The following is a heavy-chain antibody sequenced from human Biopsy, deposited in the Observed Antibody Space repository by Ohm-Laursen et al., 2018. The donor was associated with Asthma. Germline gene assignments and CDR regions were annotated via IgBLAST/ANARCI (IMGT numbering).Heavy chain of an antibody. V-gene: IGHV4-39*01. CDR1: GGYMRSGNYY. D-gene: IGHD6-13*01. J-gene: IGHJ6*02. CDR3: VRGSSSWHHGPFHYYYGLDA. CDR2: IYYSGTT. Sequence: SDTLSLTCSLSSGSGGYMRSGNYYWGWIRQPPGKGLEWIGSIYYSGTTYYNPSLESRVTVSADTSKNQFSLILTSVTAADTAVYYCVRGSSSWHHGPFHYYYGLDAWGQGTTATVSS.